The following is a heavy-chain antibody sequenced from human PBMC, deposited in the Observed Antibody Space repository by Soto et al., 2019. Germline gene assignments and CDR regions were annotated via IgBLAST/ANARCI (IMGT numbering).Heavy chain of an antibody. CDR1: GFSLTTGGLG. D-gene: IGHD3-16*02. CDR3: AHVFNSNSGSYRYFDY. CDR2: IYWDDDK. Sequence: QITLKESGPTLVNPTQTLTLTCTFSGFSLTTGGLGVGWIRQPPVKDLERRALIYWDDDKRYSPSLKSRLTIPKDTSKNQVVLTLTNMDPVDTATFYCAHVFNSNSGSYRYFDYWGQGTLVTVSS. V-gene: IGHV2-5*02. J-gene: IGHJ4*02.